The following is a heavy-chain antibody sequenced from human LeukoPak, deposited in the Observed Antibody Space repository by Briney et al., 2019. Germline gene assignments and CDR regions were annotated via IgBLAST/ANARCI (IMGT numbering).Heavy chain of an antibody. J-gene: IGHJ6*02. CDR2: INHNGNVN. D-gene: IGHD3-16*01. CDR3: ARGGGLDV. Sequence: GGSLRLSCAASGFTFSSYRMNWARQAPGKGLEWVASINHNGNVNYYVDSVKGRFTISRDNAKNSLYLQMSNLRAEDTAVYFCARGGGLDVWGQGATVTVSS. V-gene: IGHV3-7*03. CDR1: GFTFSSYR.